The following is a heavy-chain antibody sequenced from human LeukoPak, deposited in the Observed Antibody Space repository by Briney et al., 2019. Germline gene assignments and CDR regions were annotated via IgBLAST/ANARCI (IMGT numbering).Heavy chain of an antibody. CDR2: IGVYNGNT. V-gene: IGHV1-18*04. CDR1: GDTFTSYG. D-gene: IGHD3-10*01. J-gene: IGHJ4*02. CDR3: ARDMVGTDYYGDYFDY. Sequence: GASVKVSCKVSGDTFTSYGIAWVRQAPGHGFEWMGWIGVYNGNTNYAERLQGRVIMTTDTSTNTAYMELRGLRSDDTAVYYCARDMVGTDYYGDYFDYWCQGTLVTVSS.